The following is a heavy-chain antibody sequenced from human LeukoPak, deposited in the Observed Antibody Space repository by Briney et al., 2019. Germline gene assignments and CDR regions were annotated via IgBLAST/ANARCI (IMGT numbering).Heavy chain of an antibody. V-gene: IGHV3-48*03. Sequence: GGSLRLSCAASGFTFSSYEMNWVRQAPGEGLEWVSYISSSGSTIHYADSVKGRFTISRDNSKNTLYLQMNSLRAEDTAVYYCAKGQWELDAFDIWGQGTMVTVSS. J-gene: IGHJ3*02. CDR1: GFTFSSYE. CDR2: ISSSGSTI. CDR3: AKGQWELDAFDI. D-gene: IGHD1-26*01.